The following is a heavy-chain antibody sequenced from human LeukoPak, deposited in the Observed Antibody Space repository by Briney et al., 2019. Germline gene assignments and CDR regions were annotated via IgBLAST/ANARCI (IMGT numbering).Heavy chain of an antibody. J-gene: IGHJ4*02. D-gene: IGHD3-9*01. V-gene: IGHV3-53*01. CDR1: GFTVSSNY. CDR3: ARPGYDILTGYSIPFGY. CDR2: IYSGGTT. Sequence: GGSLRLSCAASGFTVSSNYMSWVRQAPGKGLEWVSVIYSGGTTYYADSVKGRFTISRDNSKNTLYLQMNSLRAEDTAVYYCARPGYDILTGYSIPFGYWGQGTLVTVSS.